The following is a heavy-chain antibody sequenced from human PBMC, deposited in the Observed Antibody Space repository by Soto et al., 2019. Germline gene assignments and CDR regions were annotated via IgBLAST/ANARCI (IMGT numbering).Heavy chain of an antibody. J-gene: IGHJ3*02. V-gene: IGHV4-39*01. Sequence: SETLSLTCIVSGDSVTRSTFYWGWIRQPPGKGLEWIGSIYYTGSTYYSPSLKSRVTISVDTSKNQFSLKVTSVTAADTAVYYCARHVFSHVYVYGFNAFAIRGQGTMVTVSS. CDR1: GDSVTRSTFY. CDR2: IYYTGST. CDR3: ARHVFSHVYVYGFNAFAI. D-gene: IGHD3-10*01.